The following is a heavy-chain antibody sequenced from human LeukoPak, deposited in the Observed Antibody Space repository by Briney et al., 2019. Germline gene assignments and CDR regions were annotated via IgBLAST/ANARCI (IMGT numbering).Heavy chain of an antibody. Sequence: ASVKVSCKASGYTFTNYYMHWVRQAPGQGLEWMGLINPSAGSTTYPQKFQGRVTITADMSTGTVYMELTTLRSEDTAIYYCARGKAAGADYWGQGTLVTVSS. J-gene: IGHJ4*02. CDR3: ARGKAAGADY. CDR2: INPSAGST. D-gene: IGHD6-13*01. CDR1: GYTFTNYY. V-gene: IGHV1-46*01.